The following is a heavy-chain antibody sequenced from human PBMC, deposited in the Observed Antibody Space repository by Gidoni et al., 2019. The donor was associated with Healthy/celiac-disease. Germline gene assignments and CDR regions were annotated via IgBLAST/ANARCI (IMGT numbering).Heavy chain of an antibody. J-gene: IGHJ4*02. CDR1: GGSISSSSYY. Sequence: QLQLQESGPGLVKPSETLSLTCTVSGGSISSSSYYWGWIRQPPGKGLEWIGSIYYSGSTYYNPSLKSRVTISVDTSKNQFSLKLSSVTAADTAVYYCARSAYYYDSSGYLENILYYFDYWGQGTLVTVSS. V-gene: IGHV4-39*01. CDR2: IYYSGST. D-gene: IGHD3-22*01. CDR3: ARSAYYYDSSGYLENILYYFDY.